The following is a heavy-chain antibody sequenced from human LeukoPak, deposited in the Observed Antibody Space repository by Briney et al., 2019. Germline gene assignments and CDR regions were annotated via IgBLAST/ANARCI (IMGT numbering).Heavy chain of an antibody. CDR3: AKTARSSGA. V-gene: IGHV3-23*01. Sequence: HGGSLRLSCAASGFTFSTTGMSWVRQAPGKGLEWVSGIIGNSDKTYYTDSLKSRFSFFRDNSRNTIYLKMNNDRVEDTALYYCAKTARSSGAGGQGTLVPV. CDR2: IIGNSDKT. CDR1: GFTFSTTG. D-gene: IGHD6-6*01. J-gene: IGHJ4*02.